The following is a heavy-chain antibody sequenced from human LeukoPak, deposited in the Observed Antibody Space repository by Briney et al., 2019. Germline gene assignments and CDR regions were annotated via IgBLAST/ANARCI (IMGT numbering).Heavy chain of an antibody. V-gene: IGHV3-11*01. CDR1: GFTFSDYY. D-gene: IGHD3-22*01. J-gene: IGHJ3*02. CDR2: ISSSGSTI. CDR3: ARGGYYDSSGYYPSAFDI. Sequence: GGSLRLSCAASGFTFSDYYMTWIRQGPGKGLEWVSFISSSGSTIYYADSLKGRFTISRDNAKNSLYLQMNSLRAEDTAVYYCARGGYYDSSGYYPSAFDIWGQGTMVTVSS.